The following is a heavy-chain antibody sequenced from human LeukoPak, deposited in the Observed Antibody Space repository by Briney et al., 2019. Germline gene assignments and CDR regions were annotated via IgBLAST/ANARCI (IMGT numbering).Heavy chain of an antibody. CDR1: GFTFSSYG. Sequence: GRSLRLSCAASGFTFSSYGMHWVRQAPGKGLEWVAVISYDGSNKYYADSVKGRFTISRDNSKNTLYLQMNSLRAEDTAVYYCAKEAREWELPSFDYWGQGTLVTVSS. V-gene: IGHV3-30*18. D-gene: IGHD1-26*01. CDR3: AKEAREWELPSFDY. J-gene: IGHJ4*02. CDR2: ISYDGSNK.